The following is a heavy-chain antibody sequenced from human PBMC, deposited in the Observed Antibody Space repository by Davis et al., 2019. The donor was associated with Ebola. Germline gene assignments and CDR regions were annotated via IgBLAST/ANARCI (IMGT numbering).Heavy chain of an antibody. J-gene: IGHJ6*02. V-gene: IGHV1-18*01. CDR1: NYTFNSYG. CDR3: ARKYCPRTNCVWPGNGMDV. CDR2: VSPYNGNT. Sequence: ASVKVSCKASNYTFNSYGIMWVRQAPGQGLEWMGWVSPYNGNTNYALSLQGRVTMTTDTSTNTAYIELMSLTSDDTAVYFCARKYCPRTNCVWPGNGMDVWGQGTMVTVSS. D-gene: IGHD2/OR15-2a*01.